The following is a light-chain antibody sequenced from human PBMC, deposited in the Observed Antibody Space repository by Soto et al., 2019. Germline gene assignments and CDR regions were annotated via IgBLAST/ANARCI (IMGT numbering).Light chain of an antibody. Sequence: QSVLTQPASVSGSPGQSITISCTGTNSDVGSYNLVSWYQQHPGKAPKLMIYEVSKWPSGVSDRFSGSKSGNTASLTITGLQAEDEADYYCCSYAGNNTSTYVFGIGTKVTVL. CDR2: EVS. CDR3: CSYAGNNTSTYV. J-gene: IGLJ1*01. CDR1: NSDVGSYNL. V-gene: IGLV2-23*02.